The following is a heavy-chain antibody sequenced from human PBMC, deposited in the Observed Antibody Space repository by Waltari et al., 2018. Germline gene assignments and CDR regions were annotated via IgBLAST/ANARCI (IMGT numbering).Heavy chain of an antibody. CDR2: INWDGSNT. Sequence: EVQVVESGGGLVQPGGSLRLSCAASGFTFSSYWMPWVRQAPGKGLVWGSRINWDGSNTTYADSVKGRFTISRDTARNTLYLQMNRLSAEDTALYYCARSENACDYWGQGTLVTVSS. J-gene: IGHJ4*02. CDR1: GFTFSSYW. CDR3: ARSENACDY. D-gene: IGHD2-2*01. V-gene: IGHV3-74*01.